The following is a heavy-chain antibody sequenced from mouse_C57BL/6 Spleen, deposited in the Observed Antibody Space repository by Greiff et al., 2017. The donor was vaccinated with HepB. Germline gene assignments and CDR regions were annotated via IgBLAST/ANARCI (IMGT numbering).Heavy chain of an antibody. D-gene: IGHD2-3*01. V-gene: IGHV1-82*01. CDR2: IYPGDGDT. Sequence: VQLQQSGPELVKPGASVKISCKASGYAFSSSWMNWVKQRPGKGLEWIGRIYPGDGDTNYNGKFKGKATLTADKSSSPAYMQLSSLTSEDSAVYFCARRGWLLDFDYWGQGTTLTVSS. CDR3: ARRGWLLDFDY. J-gene: IGHJ2*01. CDR1: GYAFSSSW.